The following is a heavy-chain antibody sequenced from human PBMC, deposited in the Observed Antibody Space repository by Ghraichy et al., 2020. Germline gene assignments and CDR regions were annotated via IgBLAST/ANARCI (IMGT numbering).Heavy chain of an antibody. CDR1: GFTFTSFT. CDR2: ISFDGSKK. CDR3: ARAVWGGGAFDI. J-gene: IGHJ3*02. Sequence: LSLTCAASGFTFTSFTIHWVRQAPGKGLEWVAGISFDGSKKYYADSGKGRFTVSRDNPRNTLYLQMDSLRAEDTAVYYCARAVWGGGAFDIWGQGTMVTVSS. V-gene: IGHV3-30*04. D-gene: IGHD3-10*01.